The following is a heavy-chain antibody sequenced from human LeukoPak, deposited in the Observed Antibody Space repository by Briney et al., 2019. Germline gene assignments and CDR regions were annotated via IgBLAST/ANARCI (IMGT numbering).Heavy chain of an antibody. J-gene: IGHJ5*02. CDR1: GGTFSNYI. Sequence: SVKVSCKASGGTFSNYIFNWVRQAPGQGLEWMGGIMPLFAAADYAQNFQGRVTITADESTSTAYMELSSLRSEDTAVYYCAREEYSSSSGWFDPWGQGTLVTVSS. CDR2: IMPLFAAA. D-gene: IGHD6-6*01. CDR3: AREEYSSSSGWFDP. V-gene: IGHV1-69*13.